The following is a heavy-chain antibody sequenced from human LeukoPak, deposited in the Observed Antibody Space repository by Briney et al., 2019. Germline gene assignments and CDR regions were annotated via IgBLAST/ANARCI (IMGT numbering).Heavy chain of an antibody. D-gene: IGHD1-7*01. J-gene: IGHJ4*02. Sequence: SETLSLTCTVSDGSISSDSYYWGWIRQPPGKGLQWIECIYYSGSTYYKPSLKSRVSISVDTSKNQFSLKLTSVTAADTAVYYCGRRSRSTWNYRRGDYWGQGTLVTVSS. V-gene: IGHV4-39*01. CDR3: GRRSRSTWNYRRGDY. CDR1: DGSISSDSYY. CDR2: IYYSGST.